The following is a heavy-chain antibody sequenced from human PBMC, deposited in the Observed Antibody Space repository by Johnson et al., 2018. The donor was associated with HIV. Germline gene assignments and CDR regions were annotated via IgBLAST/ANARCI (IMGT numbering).Heavy chain of an antibody. Sequence: VQLVESGGGLVQPGGSLRLSCAASGFTVSSNYMSWVRQAPGKGLEWVSVIYSGGSTNYADSVKGRFTISRDNARNSLYLQMNSLRAEDTAVYYCARGSHGAFDIWGQGTMVTVSS. D-gene: IGHD1-26*01. V-gene: IGHV3-66*01. CDR2: IYSGGST. CDR1: GFTVSSNY. CDR3: ARGSHGAFDI. J-gene: IGHJ3*02.